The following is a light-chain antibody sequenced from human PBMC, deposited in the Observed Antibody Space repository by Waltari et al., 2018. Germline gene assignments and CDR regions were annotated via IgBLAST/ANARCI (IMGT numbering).Light chain of an antibody. Sequence: QSALTQPASVSGSPAQSVTIFCAGTSNDVGGYNSVSWYQEHPGQAPRVIIYDVSDPPSGVSDRFSGSKSGNTASLTISGLQAEDEADYYCSSQSSNDVVLFGGGTKLTVL. CDR2: DVS. CDR3: SSQSSNDVVL. J-gene: IGLJ2*01. CDR1: SNDVGGYNS. V-gene: IGLV2-14*01.